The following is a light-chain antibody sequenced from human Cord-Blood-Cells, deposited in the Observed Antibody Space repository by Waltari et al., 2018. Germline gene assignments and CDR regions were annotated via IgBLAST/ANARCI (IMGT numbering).Light chain of an antibody. J-gene: IGKJ2*01. CDR2: AAS. Sequence: DIQMTQSPSSLSASVGESVTITCRASQSISSYLNWYQQKPGKAPKLLIYAASSLQSGVPSRFSGSGSGTDFTLTISSLQPEEFATYYCQQSYSTPYTFGQGTKLEIK. CDR1: QSISSY. V-gene: IGKV1-39*01. CDR3: QQSYSTPYT.